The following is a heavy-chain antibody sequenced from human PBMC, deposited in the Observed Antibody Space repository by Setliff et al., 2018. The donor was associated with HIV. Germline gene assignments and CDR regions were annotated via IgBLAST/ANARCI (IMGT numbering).Heavy chain of an antibody. CDR3: ARLPRGPDRSYYTDV. CDR1: GGSISSGNFY. J-gene: IGHJ6*03. Sequence: SETLSLTCTVSGGSISSGNFYWSWIRQPAGKGLEWIGHIYTSGSTNYNPSLKSRVTISVDTSKNQFSLKLSSVTAADTAVYYCARLPRGPDRSYYTDVWGKGTTVTVSS. V-gene: IGHV4-61*09. CDR2: IYTSGST.